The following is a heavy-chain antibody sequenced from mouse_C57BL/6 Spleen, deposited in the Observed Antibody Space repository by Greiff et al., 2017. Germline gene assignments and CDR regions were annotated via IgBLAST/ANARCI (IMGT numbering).Heavy chain of an antibody. D-gene: IGHD4-1*01. Sequence: EVKLLESGPGLVKPSQSLSLTCSVTGYSITSGYYWNWIRQFPGNKLEWMGYISYDGSNNYNPSLKNRISITRDTSKNQFFLKLNSVTTEDTATYYCARANWDEVGFAYWGQGTLVTVSA. CDR3: ARANWDEVGFAY. J-gene: IGHJ3*01. V-gene: IGHV3-6*01. CDR1: GYSITSGYY. CDR2: ISYDGSN.